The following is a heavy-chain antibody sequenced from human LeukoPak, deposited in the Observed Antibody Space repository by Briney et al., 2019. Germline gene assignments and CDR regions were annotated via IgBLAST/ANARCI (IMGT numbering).Heavy chain of an antibody. D-gene: IGHD2-15*01. Sequence: ASVKVSCKASGGTFSSYAISWVRQAPGQGLEWMGGIIPIFGTANYAQKFQGRVTITADESTSTAYMELSSLRSEDTAVYYCARDRVAVAATRRGYNWLDPWGQGTLVTVSS. CDR1: GGTFSSYA. J-gene: IGHJ5*02. CDR2: IIPIFGTA. V-gene: IGHV1-69*13. CDR3: ARDRVAVAATRRGYNWLDP.